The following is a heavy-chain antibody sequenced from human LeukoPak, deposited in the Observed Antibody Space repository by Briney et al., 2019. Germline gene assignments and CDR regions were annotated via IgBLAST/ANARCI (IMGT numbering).Heavy chain of an antibody. CDR1: GYSISSGYY. J-gene: IGHJ5*02. V-gene: IGHV4-38-2*02. CDR3: ARGRAAMVSYWFDP. Sequence: SETLSLTCTVSGYSISSGYYWGWIRQPPGKGLEWIGSIYLSGSTYYNPSLKSRVTISVDTSKNQFSLKLSSVTAADTAVYYCARGRAAMVSYWFDPWGQGTLVTVSS. CDR2: IYLSGST. D-gene: IGHD5-18*01.